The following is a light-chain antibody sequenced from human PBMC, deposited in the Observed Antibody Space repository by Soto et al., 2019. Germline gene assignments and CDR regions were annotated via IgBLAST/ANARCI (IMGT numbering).Light chain of an antibody. J-gene: IGKJ1*01. CDR2: GAS. V-gene: IGKV3-20*01. Sequence: EIVLTQSPGTLSLSPGERATLSCRASQSVSSSFLAWYQQKPGQAPRLLIYGASNRATGIPDRFSGSGSGTDFTLTMSRLEPDDSATFYCVHYNSYSKTFGQGTKVEIK. CDR1: QSVSSSF. CDR3: VHYNSYSKT.